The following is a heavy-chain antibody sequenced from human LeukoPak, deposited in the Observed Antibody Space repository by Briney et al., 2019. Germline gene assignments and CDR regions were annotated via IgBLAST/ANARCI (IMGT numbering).Heavy chain of an antibody. CDR2: ISGSGGNT. D-gene: IGHD4-11*01. CDR1: GFTFSSYA. CDR3: AKDPGGYSNYLDY. V-gene: IGHV3-23*01. Sequence: GGSLRLSCAASGFTFSSYAMSWVRQAPGKGLEWVSIISGSGGNTDYADSVKGRFTISRDNSKNTLYLQMNSLRAEDTAVYYCAKDPGGYSNYLDYWGQGTLVTVSS. J-gene: IGHJ4*02.